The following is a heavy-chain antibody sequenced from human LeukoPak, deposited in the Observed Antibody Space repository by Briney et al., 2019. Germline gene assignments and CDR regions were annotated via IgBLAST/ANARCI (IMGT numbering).Heavy chain of an antibody. CDR3: ARAQLWLNYSDY. Sequence: ASVKVSCKASGYTFTGYYMHWVRQAPGQGLEWMGWINPNSGGTNYAQKFQGRVTMTRDTSISTAYMELSRLRSDDTAVYYCARAQLWLNYSDYWGQGTLVTVSS. CDR2: INPNSGGT. D-gene: IGHD5-18*01. J-gene: IGHJ4*02. CDR1: GYTFTGYY. V-gene: IGHV1-2*02.